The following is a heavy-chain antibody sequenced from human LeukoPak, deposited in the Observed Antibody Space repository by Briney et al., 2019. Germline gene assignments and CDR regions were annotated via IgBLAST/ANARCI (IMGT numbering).Heavy chain of an antibody. CDR2: INPNSGGT. V-gene: IGHV1-2*02. D-gene: IGHD6-13*01. Sequence: ASVKVSCKASGYTFTGYYMHWVRQAPGQGLEWMGWINPNSGGTNYAQKFQGRVTMTRDTSISTAYMELSRLRAEDTAVYYCARLAAAGTNGAYYYYGMDVWGQGTTVTVSS. CDR3: ARLAAAGTNGAYYYYGMDV. CDR1: GYTFTGYY. J-gene: IGHJ6*02.